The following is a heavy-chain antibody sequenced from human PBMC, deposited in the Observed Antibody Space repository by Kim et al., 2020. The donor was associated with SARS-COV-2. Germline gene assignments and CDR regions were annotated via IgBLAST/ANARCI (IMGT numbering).Heavy chain of an antibody. V-gene: IGHV3-30*18. D-gene: IGHD5-12*01. CDR3: AKEFSGYGSGLDAFDI. Sequence: VGSLRLSCAASGFTFSSYGMHWVRQAPGKGLEWVAVISYDGSNKYYADSVKGRFTISRDNSKNTLYLQMNSLRAEDTAVYYCAKEFSGYGSGLDAFDIWGQGTMVTVSS. J-gene: IGHJ3*02. CDR1: GFTFSSYG. CDR2: ISYDGSNK.